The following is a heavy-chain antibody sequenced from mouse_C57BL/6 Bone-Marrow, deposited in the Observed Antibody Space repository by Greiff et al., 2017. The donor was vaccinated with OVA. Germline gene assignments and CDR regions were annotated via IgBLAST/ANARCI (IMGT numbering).Heavy chain of an antibody. J-gene: IGHJ3*01. CDR3: TTPVDWDELAY. CDR1: GFNIKDDY. CDR2: IDPENGDT. D-gene: IGHD4-1*01. V-gene: IGHV14-4*01. Sequence: VQLQQSGAELVRPGASVKLSCTASGFNIKDDYMHWVKQRPEQGLEWIGWIDPENGDTEYDSKFQGKATITADTSSNTAYLQLSSLTSEDTAVYYCTTPVDWDELAYWGQGTLVTVSA.